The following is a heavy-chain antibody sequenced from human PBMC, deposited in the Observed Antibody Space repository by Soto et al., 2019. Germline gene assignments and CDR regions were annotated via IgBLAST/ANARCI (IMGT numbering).Heavy chain of an antibody. Sequence: EVQLVESGGDLVQPGGSLRLSCEASGFTLSNYWIHWVRQVPGKGLVWVSRINSDGTNTRYADSVRGRFAISRDNAKNTVYLQMNSLRVDDTAVYYCARDLIAKDAFEIWGQGTMVTVSS. CDR3: ARDLIAKDAFEI. D-gene: IGHD2-8*01. V-gene: IGHV3-74*01. CDR2: INSDGTNT. J-gene: IGHJ3*02. CDR1: GFTLSNYW.